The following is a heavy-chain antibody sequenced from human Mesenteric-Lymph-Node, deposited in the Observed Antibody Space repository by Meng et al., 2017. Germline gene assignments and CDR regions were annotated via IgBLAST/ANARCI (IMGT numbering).Heavy chain of an antibody. J-gene: IGHJ2*01. Sequence: EVQLLESGGGLVQPGGSLRLSCAASGFTFGSYAMSWVRQAPGKGLEWLSGISGNGAGTYYADSMKGRFTISRDNSMNTLHLEMNSLRAEDTAIYYCAKRVVVTASSHWYFDLWGRGTLVTVSS. V-gene: IGHV3-23*01. D-gene: IGHD2-21*02. CDR1: GFTFGSYA. CDR3: AKRVVVTASSHWYFDL. CDR2: ISGNGAGT.